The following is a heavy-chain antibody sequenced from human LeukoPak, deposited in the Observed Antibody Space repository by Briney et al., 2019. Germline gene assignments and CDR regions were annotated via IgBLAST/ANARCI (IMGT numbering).Heavy chain of an antibody. D-gene: IGHD3-3*01. CDR3: ARERFLEWLPRAWDYMDV. V-gene: IGHV3-48*01. Sequence: GGSLRLSCAASGFTFSSYSMNWVRQAPGKGLEWGSYISSSSSTIYYADSVKGRFTISRDNAKNSLYLQMNSLRAEDTAVYYCARERFLEWLPRAWDYMDVWGKGTTVTVSS. CDR1: GFTFSSYS. CDR2: ISSSSSTI. J-gene: IGHJ6*03.